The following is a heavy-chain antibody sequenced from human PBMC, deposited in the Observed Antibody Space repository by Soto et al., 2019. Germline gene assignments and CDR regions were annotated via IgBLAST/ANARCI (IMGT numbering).Heavy chain of an antibody. V-gene: IGHV4-39*01. CDR2: IYYSGST. CDR3: ARLKVIADTDYFDY. Sequence: SETLSLTCTVSGGSISSSSYYWGWIRQPPGKGLEWIGGIYYSGSTYYNPSLKSRVTISVDTSKNQFSLKLSSVTAADTAVYYCARLKVIADTDYFDYWGQGTLVTVSS. J-gene: IGHJ4*02. D-gene: IGHD5-18*01. CDR1: GGSISSSSYY.